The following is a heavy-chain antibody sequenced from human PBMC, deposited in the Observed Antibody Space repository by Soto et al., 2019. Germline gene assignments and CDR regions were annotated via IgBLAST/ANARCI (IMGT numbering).Heavy chain of an antibody. CDR1: GGSFSGYY. J-gene: IGHJ1*01. CDR3: ARPNSVLTEYFQH. CDR2: INHSGST. Sequence: LSLTCAVYGGSFSGYYWNWIRQPPGKGLEWIGEINHSGSTNYNPSLKSRVTILVDTSKNQFSLKLSSVTAADTAVYYCARPNSVLTEYFQHWGQGTLVTVSS. V-gene: IGHV4-34*01.